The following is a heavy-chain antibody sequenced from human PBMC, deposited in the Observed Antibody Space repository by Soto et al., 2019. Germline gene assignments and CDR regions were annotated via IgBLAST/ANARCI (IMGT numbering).Heavy chain of an antibody. J-gene: IGHJ4*02. CDR1: GFTFSNFG. D-gene: IGHD6-13*01. CDR2: IPYDGSMT. CDR3: AKDRASSWEGPS. Sequence: QVQLVESGGGVVQPGRSLRLSCAASGFTFSNFGMHWVRQAPGKGLEWVAVIPYDGSMTYYADSVKGRFTISRDNSKNTLYLQMSSLRAEDTAVYYCAKDRASSWEGPSWGQGTLVTVSS. V-gene: IGHV3-30*18.